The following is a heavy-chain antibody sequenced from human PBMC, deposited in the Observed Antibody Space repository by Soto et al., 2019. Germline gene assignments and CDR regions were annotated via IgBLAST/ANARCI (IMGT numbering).Heavy chain of an antibody. CDR3: ARGILGPGDYYYGMDF. Sequence: EVQLVESGGGLVQPGGSLRLSCAASGFTFNNYDMHWVRQAPGKGLEWVPGIGTLGDTYYPGSVEGRFTISRENAKNSLYLQMNSLRAGDTALYYCARGILGPGDYYYGMDFWGQGTTVTVSS. CDR2: IGTLGDT. J-gene: IGHJ6*02. CDR1: GFTFNNYD. V-gene: IGHV3-13*01. D-gene: IGHD7-27*01.